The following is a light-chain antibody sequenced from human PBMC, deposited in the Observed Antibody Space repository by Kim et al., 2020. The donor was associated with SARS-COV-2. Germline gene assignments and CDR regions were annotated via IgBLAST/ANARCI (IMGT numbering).Light chain of an antibody. CDR3: QESATFLYT. V-gene: IGKV1-5*03. J-gene: IGKJ2*01. CDR2: GAS. Sequence: DIQMTQSPSTLSASVGDRVTITCRASQNIKTYLDWYQLKPGKTPKLLIYGASNIESGVSSMFSGSGSGTEFTLTISSLQPDDFATYYCQESATFLYTFGQGTKLEIK. CDR1: QNIKTY.